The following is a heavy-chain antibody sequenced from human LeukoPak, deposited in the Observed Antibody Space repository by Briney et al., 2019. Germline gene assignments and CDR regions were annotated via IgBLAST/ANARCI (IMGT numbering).Heavy chain of an antibody. D-gene: IGHD3-9*01. J-gene: IGHJ4*02. V-gene: IGHV1-2*02. Sequence: ASVKVSCKASGYTFTGYYMHWVRQAPGQGLEWMGWINPNSGGTNYAQKFQGRVTMTRDTSISTAYMELSSLRSEDTAVYYCARGGKKNYDILTGYYGYWGQGTLVTVSS. CDR2: INPNSGGT. CDR1: GYTFTGYY. CDR3: ARGGKKNYDILTGYYGY.